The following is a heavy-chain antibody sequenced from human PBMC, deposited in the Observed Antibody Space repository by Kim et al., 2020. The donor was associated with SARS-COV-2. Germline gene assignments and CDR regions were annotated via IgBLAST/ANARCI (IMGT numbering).Heavy chain of an antibody. Sequence: GGSLRLSCAASGFTFSSYWMSWVRQAPGKGLEWVANIKQDGSEKYYVDSVKGRFTISRDNAKNSLYLQMNSLRAENTAVYTVATLVVPAAIPWFAPWAQG. CDR1: GFTFSSYW. J-gene: IGHJ5*02. CDR3: ATLVVPAAIPWFAP. CDR2: IKQDGSEK. V-gene: IGHV3-7*03. D-gene: IGHD2-2*01.